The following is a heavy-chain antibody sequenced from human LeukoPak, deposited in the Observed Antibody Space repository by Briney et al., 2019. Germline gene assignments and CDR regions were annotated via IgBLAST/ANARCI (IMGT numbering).Heavy chain of an antibody. CDR2: IYTSGST. Sequence: SETLSLTCTVSGGSISSYYWSWIRQPPGKGLEWIGRIYTSGSTKYNPSLKSRVTMSLDTSKNQFSLKLRSVTAADTAVYYCARDNFDASAFDIWGQGTMVTVSS. CDR1: GGSISSYY. V-gene: IGHV4-4*07. J-gene: IGHJ3*02. CDR3: ARDNFDASAFDI.